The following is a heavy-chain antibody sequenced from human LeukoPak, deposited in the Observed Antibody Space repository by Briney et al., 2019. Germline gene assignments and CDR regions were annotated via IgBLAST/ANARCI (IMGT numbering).Heavy chain of an antibody. J-gene: IGHJ3*02. CDR3: ARRTRDSSGLGAFHI. CDR1: GGSISSSSYY. D-gene: IGHD6-19*01. V-gene: IGHV4-39*01. CDR2: TFYTGSN. Sequence: PSETLSLTCTVSGGSISSSSYYWGWIRQPPGKGLEWIGNTFYTGSNYYNPSLKSRVTMSVDTSKNQFSLKLSSVTAADTAVYYCARRTRDSSGLGAFHIWGQGTLVTVSS.